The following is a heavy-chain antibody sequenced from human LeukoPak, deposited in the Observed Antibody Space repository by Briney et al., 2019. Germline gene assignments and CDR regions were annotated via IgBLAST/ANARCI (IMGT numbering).Heavy chain of an antibody. CDR1: GSSIGTYS. Sequence: SETLSLTCTVSGSSIGTYSWSWIRQPPGKGLERIRYIYTTGSTHYNPSLKSRVTMSLDTSKNQFSLRLSSVTAADTAVFYCARHRAEMATITDDAFDMWGQGTMVTVSS. V-gene: IGHV4-4*09. J-gene: IGHJ3*02. D-gene: IGHD5-24*01. CDR2: IYTTGST. CDR3: ARHRAEMATITDDAFDM.